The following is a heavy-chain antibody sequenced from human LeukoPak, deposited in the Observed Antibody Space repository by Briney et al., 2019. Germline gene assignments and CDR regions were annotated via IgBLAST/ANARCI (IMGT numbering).Heavy chain of an antibody. V-gene: IGHV4-61*02. CDR3: ARAGSMVRGVQYYYYGMDV. D-gene: IGHD3-10*01. CDR1: GGSISSGSYY. Sequence: SQTLSLTCTVSGGSISSGSYYWSWIRQPAGKGLEWIGRIYTSGSTNYNPSLKSRVTISVDTSKNQFSLKLSSVTAADTAVYYCARAGSMVRGVQYYYYGMDVWGQGTTVAVSS. J-gene: IGHJ6*02. CDR2: IYTSGST.